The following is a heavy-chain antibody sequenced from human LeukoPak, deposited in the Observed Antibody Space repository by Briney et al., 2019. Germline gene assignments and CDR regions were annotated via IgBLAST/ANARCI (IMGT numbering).Heavy chain of an antibody. Sequence: SGGSLRLSCTASGFAFTNAWMTWVRQAPGKGLEWVGRIKSKSHGGTADYAAPVKGRLTISRDDSKNTLYLQMNSLKTEDTAVYYCTTVGSRLVYWGQGTLVTVSS. V-gene: IGHV3-15*01. D-gene: IGHD6-19*01. CDR2: IKSKSHGGTA. J-gene: IGHJ4*02. CDR1: GFAFTNAW. CDR3: TTVGSRLVY.